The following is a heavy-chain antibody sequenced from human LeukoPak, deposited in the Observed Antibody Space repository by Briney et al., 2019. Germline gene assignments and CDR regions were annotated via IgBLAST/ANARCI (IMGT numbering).Heavy chain of an antibody. CDR2: INHSGST. V-gene: IGHV4-34*01. CDR3: ARRYCSSTSCYASQYYYYYYYMDV. J-gene: IGHJ6*03. CDR1: GGSFSGYY. D-gene: IGHD2-2*01. Sequence: SETLSLTCAVYGGSFSGYYWSWIRQPPGKGLEWIGEINHSGSTNYNPSLKSRVTISVDTSKNQFSLKLSSVTAADTAVYYCARRYCSSTSCYASQYYYYYYYMDVWGKGTTVIVSS.